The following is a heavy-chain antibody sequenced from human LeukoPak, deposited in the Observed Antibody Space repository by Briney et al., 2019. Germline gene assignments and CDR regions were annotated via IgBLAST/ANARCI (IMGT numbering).Heavy chain of an antibody. CDR3: ARVSPRGYSYEDYYFDY. CDR2: ISSSGSTI. Sequence: GGSLRLSCAASEFTFSSYEMNWVRQAPGKGLGWVSYISSSGSTIYYADSVKGRFTIYRDNPKNSLYLQMNSLRAEDTAVYYCARVSPRGYSYEDYYFDYWGQGTLVTVSS. D-gene: IGHD5-18*01. V-gene: IGHV3-48*03. J-gene: IGHJ4*02. CDR1: EFTFSSYE.